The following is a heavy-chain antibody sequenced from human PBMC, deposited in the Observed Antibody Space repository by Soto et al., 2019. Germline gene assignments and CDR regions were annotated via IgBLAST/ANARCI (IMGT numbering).Heavy chain of an antibody. CDR3: ARGNVVAIDY. Sequence: QLQLQESGSGLVKPSQTLSLTCAVSGGSISSGGYSWSWIRQPPGNGLAWLGYIYHSGSTYYNPPLKSLVTIVVDRSKNQFSLKLSSVTAADTAVYYCARGNVVAIDYWGQGTLVTVSS. CDR1: GGSISSGGYS. J-gene: IGHJ4*02. D-gene: IGHD2-21*01. CDR2: IYHSGST. V-gene: IGHV4-30-2*01.